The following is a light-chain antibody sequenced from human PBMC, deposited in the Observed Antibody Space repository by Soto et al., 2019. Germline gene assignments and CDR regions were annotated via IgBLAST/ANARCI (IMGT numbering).Light chain of an antibody. CDR2: GAS. CDR3: QLYGGSLT. J-gene: IGKJ1*01. CDR1: QSVSTSS. Sequence: EIVLTQSPGTLSLSPGERATLSCRTSQSVSTSSFAWYQQQPGQAPRLLIYGASTRATGIPDRFSGSGAGTYSTLTISRLEADVLAVYCCQLYGGSLTFGQGTKVEIK. V-gene: IGKV3-20*01.